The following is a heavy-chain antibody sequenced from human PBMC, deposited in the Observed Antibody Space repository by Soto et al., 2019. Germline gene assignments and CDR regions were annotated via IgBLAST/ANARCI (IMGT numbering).Heavy chain of an antibody. Sequence: SETLSLTCTVSGGSISSGGYYWTWIRQHPGKGLEWIGYIYYSGSTYYNPSLKSRVTISVDTSKNQFSLKLSSVTAADTAVYYCARGSSIAGLYYGMDVWGQGTTVTVSS. V-gene: IGHV4-31*03. D-gene: IGHD6-6*01. CDR1: GGSISSGGYY. CDR2: IYYSGST. J-gene: IGHJ6*02. CDR3: ARGSSIAGLYYGMDV.